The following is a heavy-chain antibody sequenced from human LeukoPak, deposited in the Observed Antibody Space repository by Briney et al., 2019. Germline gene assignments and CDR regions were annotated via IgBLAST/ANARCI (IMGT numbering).Heavy chain of an antibody. CDR3: ARREDGRYTIDY. CDR2: IYYSGST. CDR1: GGSISSNNYY. V-gene: IGHV4-39*01. Sequence: SETLSLTCSVSGGSISSNNYYWGWIRQPPGKGLEWIGYIYYSGSTYYNPSLKSRVTISVDTSKNQFSLKLSSVTAADTAVYYCARREDGRYTIDYWGQGTLVTVSS. J-gene: IGHJ4*02. D-gene: IGHD5-24*01.